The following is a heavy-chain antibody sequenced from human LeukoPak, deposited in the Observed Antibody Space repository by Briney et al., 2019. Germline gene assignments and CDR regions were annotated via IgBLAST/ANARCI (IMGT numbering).Heavy chain of an antibody. D-gene: IGHD1-26*01. Sequence: SETLSLTCTVSGGSISSYYWSWIRQPPGKGLEWIGYIYYSGSTNYNPSLKSRVTISVDTSKNQFSLKLSSVTAADTAVYYCARVEGDGSGSLKWFDPWGQGTLVTVSS. CDR2: IYYSGST. J-gene: IGHJ5*02. V-gene: IGHV4-59*01. CDR3: ARVEGDGSGSLKWFDP. CDR1: GGSISSYY.